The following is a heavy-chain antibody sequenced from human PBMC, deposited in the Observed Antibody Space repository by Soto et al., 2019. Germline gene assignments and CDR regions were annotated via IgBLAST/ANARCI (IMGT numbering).Heavy chain of an antibody. CDR3: AKNGQPPYYYYGMDV. CDR1: GYTFTRYG. J-gene: IGHJ6*02. V-gene: IGHV1-18*01. CDR2: ISGYNGDT. Sequence: QGKLVQSGGEAKKPGASVKVSCKASGYTFTRYGISWVRQAPGQGLEWMGWISGYNGDTNYAQKFQGRVTMTIDTSTSTAYMELRSPTSDDTAVYYCAKNGQPPYYYYGMDVWGQGTTVTVSS. D-gene: IGHD2-8*01.